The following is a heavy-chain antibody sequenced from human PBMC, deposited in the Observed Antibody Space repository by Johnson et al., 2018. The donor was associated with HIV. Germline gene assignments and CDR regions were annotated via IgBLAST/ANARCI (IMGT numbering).Heavy chain of an antibody. D-gene: IGHD5-24*01. Sequence: VQLVESGGGLIQPGGSLRLSCAASGFTFSSYGMSWVRQAPGKGLEWVSGVTGTGGDTYYADSVKGRFTISRDNSKHTLYLQMNSLSAEDTAVYYCAKPLEMATMSDAVDIWGQGTMVTVSS. CDR2: VTGTGGDT. V-gene: IGHV3-23*04. J-gene: IGHJ3*02. CDR3: AKPLEMATMSDAVDI. CDR1: GFTFSSYG.